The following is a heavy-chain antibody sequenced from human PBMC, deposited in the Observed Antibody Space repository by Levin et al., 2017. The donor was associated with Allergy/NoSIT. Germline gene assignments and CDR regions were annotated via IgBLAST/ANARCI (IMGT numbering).Heavy chain of an antibody. J-gene: IGHJ4*02. CDR1: GGSFSGYY. CDR3: ARGRKVRGVIAFDY. Sequence: SETLSLTCAVYGGSFSGYYWSWIRQPRGQGLEWIGEINPSGSTNYHPSLKSRVTISVDTSKNQFSLKLSSVTAADTAVYYCARGRKVRGVIAFDYWGQGTLVTVSS. CDR2: INPSGST. V-gene: IGHV4-34*01. D-gene: IGHD3-10*01.